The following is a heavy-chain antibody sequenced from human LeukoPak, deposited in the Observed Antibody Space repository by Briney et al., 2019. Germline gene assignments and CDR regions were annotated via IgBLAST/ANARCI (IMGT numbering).Heavy chain of an antibody. Sequence: GGSLRLSCAASGFTFSNYGMHWVRQAPGKGLEWVVVISHDGSNNNYADSVKGRFIISRDNSKNTLYLQMNSLRPEDTAVYYCAKVRVGTAHFDYWGQGILVTVSS. V-gene: IGHV3-30*18. D-gene: IGHD2-15*01. CDR2: ISHDGSNN. J-gene: IGHJ4*02. CDR3: AKVRVGTAHFDY. CDR1: GFTFSNYG.